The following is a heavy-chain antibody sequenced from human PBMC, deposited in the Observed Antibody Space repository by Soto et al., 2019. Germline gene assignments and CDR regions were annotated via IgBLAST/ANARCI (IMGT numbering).Heavy chain of an antibody. CDR3: SKYSSSWTPFFDY. CDR2: ISGSGGST. CDR1: GFTFSSYA. V-gene: IGHV3-23*01. Sequence: EVQLLESGGGLVQPGGSLRLSCAASGFTFSSYAMSWVRQAPGKGLEWVSAISGSGGSTYYADSVKGRFTISRDNSKNTLYLQMNSLRAVDTAVYYCSKYSSSWTPFFDYWGEGTLVTVSS. J-gene: IGHJ4*02. D-gene: IGHD6-13*01.